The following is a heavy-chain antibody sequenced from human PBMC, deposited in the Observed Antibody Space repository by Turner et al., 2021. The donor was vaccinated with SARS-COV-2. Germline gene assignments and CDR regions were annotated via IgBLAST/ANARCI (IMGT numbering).Heavy chain of an antibody. CDR2: IYYSGST. CDR3: ARETADSGSYQDWYFDL. V-gene: IGHV4-39*02. D-gene: IGHD1-26*01. CDR1: GGSISSSSYY. Sequence: QLQLQEPGPGLVKPSETLSLTCTVSGGSISSSSYYWGWIRQPPGKGLEWSGSIYYSGSTYYNPSLKSRVTISVDTSKNQVSLKLSSVTAADTAVYYCARETADSGSYQDWYFDLWGRGTLVTVSS. J-gene: IGHJ2*01.